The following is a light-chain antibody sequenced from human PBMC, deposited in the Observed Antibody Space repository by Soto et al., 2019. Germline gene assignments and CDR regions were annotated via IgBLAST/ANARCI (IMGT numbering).Light chain of an antibody. J-gene: IGLJ1*01. CDR1: SSDVGSYNL. V-gene: IGLV2-23*01. Sequence: QSALTQPASVSGSPGQSITISCTGSSSDVGSYNLVSWYKQHPGKAPKLMIYEGSKRPSGVSNRFSGSKSGKTASLTISGLQAEDEADYYCCSYAGSSTYVFGTGTKLTVL. CDR3: CSYAGSSTYV. CDR2: EGS.